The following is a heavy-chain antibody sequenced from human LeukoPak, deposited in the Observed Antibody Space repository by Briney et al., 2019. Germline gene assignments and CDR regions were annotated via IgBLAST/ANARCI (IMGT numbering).Heavy chain of an antibody. V-gene: IGHV4-61*02. D-gene: IGHD3-22*01. CDR2: IYTSGST. J-gene: IGHJ5*02. Sequence: KPSQTLSLTCTVSGGSISSSSYYWSWIRQPAGKGLEWIGRIYTSGSTNYNPSLKSRVTMSVDTSKNQFSLKLSSVTAADTAVYYCARTGYDSSGQNWFDPWGQGTLVTVSS. CDR1: GGSISSSSYY. CDR3: ARTGYDSSGQNWFDP.